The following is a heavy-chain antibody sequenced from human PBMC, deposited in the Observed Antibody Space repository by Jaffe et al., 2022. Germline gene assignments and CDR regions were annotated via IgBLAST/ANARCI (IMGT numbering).Heavy chain of an antibody. J-gene: IGHJ4*02. CDR3: ARELVLLHAYYFDY. CDR2: IYYSGST. Sequence: QVQLQESGPGLVKPSETLSLTCTVSGGSISSYYWSWIRQPPGKGLEWIGYIYYSGSTNYNPSLKSRVTISVDTSKNQFSLKLSSVTAADTAVYYCARELVLLHAYYFDYWGQGTLVTVSS. D-gene: IGHD3-10*01. V-gene: IGHV4-59*01. CDR1: GGSISSYY.